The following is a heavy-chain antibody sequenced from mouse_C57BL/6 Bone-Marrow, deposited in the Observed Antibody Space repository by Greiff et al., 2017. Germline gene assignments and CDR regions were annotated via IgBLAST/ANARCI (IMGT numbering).Heavy chain of an antibody. D-gene: IGHD4-1*01. V-gene: IGHV1-18*01. CDR1: GYTFTDYN. Sequence: EVKLMESGPELVKPGASVKIPCKASGYTFTDYNMDWVKQSHGKSLEWIGDINPNNGGTIYNQKVKGKATLTVDKSSSTAYMELRSLTSEGTAVYYCARIGVSITGKLVWFAYWGQGTLVTVSA. CDR3: ARIGVSITGKLVWFAY. J-gene: IGHJ3*01. CDR2: INPNNGGT.